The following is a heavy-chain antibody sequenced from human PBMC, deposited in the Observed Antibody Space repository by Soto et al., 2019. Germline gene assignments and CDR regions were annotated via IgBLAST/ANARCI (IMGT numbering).Heavy chain of an antibody. Sequence: SETLSLTCAVYGGSFSGYYWSWIRQPPGKGLEWIGEINHSGSTNYNPSLKSRVTISVDTSKNQFSLKLSSVTAADTAVYYCARGPVVVAATGHKTTDYWGQGTLVTVSS. D-gene: IGHD2-15*01. CDR1: GGSFSGYY. J-gene: IGHJ4*02. CDR3: ARGPVVVAATGHKTTDY. V-gene: IGHV4-34*01. CDR2: INHSGST.